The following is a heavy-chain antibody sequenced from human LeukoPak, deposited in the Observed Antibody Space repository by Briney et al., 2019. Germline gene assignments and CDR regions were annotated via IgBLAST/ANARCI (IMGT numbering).Heavy chain of an antibody. CDR1: GGSISSGSYY. CDR3: ARGDWDRYLDY. Sequence: PSETLSLTCTVSGGSISSGSYYWSWIRQPAGKGLEWIGRIYTSGSTNYNPSLKSRVTISVDTSKNQFSLKLSSVTAADTAVYYCARGDWDRYLDYWGQGTLVTVSS. V-gene: IGHV4-61*02. D-gene: IGHD1/OR15-1a*01. CDR2: IYTSGST. J-gene: IGHJ4*02.